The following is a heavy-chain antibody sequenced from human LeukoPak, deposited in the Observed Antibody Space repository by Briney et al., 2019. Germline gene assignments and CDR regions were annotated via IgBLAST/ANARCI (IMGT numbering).Heavy chain of an antibody. D-gene: IGHD6-13*01. CDR2: ISYDGSNK. CDR3: ASQYTSSRIFDD. V-gene: IGHV3-30-3*01. J-gene: IGHJ4*02. Sequence: QPGGSLRLSCAASGFTFSSYAMHWVRQAPGKGLEWVAVISYDGSNKYYADSVKGRFTISRDNSKNTLHLQMNSLRAEDTAVYFCASQYTSSRIFDDWGQGTLVTVSS. CDR1: GFTFSSYA.